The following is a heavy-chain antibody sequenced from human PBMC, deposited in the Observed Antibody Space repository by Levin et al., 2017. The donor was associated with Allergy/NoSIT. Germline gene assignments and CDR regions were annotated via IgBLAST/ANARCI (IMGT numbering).Heavy chain of an antibody. CDR1: GVSISSGDYY. CDR2: IYYSGST. V-gene: IGHV4-30-4*01. D-gene: IGHD2-2*01. CDR3: AREGTCSSTSCNKHYGMDV. Sequence: SQTLSLTCTVSGVSISSGDYYWRWIRQPPGKGLEWIGYIYYSGSTYYNPSLKSRLTISVDTSKNQFSLKLSSVTAADTAVYYCAREGTCSSTSCNKHYGMDVWGQGTTVTVSS. J-gene: IGHJ6*02.